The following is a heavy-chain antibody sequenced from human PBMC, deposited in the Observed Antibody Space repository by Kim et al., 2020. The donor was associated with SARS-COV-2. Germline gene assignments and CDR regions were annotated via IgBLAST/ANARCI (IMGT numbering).Heavy chain of an antibody. CDR1: GFTFSSYW. V-gene: IGHV3-7*03. CDR3: ARGGRSGALDI. D-gene: IGHD6-25*01. J-gene: IGHJ3*02. Sequence: GGSLRLSCAASGFTFSSYWMTWVRQAPGKGLEWVANIKVDGSDQYYGDFVKGRFIISRDNANNSSYLQMSYLSAEDTAVYYCARGGRSGALDIWGQGTRVTVS. CDR2: IKVDGSDQ.